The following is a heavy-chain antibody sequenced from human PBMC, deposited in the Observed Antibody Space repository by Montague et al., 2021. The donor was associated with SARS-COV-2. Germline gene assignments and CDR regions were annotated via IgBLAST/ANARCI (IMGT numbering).Heavy chain of an antibody. CDR2: INYSGST. V-gene: IGHV4-59*01. D-gene: IGHD6-13*01. Sequence: SETLSLTCTVSGDSMNNYYWSWIRQPPGKGLEWIGYINYSGSTHYNPSLQSRVTLSKDTSKNQFSLRLTSVTAADTAMYFCARAPSYRSSWYAYFDYWGQGTPVTVSS. CDR1: GDSMNNYY. J-gene: IGHJ4*02. CDR3: ARAPSYRSSWYAYFDY.